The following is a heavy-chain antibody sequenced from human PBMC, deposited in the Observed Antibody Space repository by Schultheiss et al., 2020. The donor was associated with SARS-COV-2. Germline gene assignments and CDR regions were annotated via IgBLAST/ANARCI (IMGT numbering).Heavy chain of an antibody. Sequence: GGSLRLSCAASGFTFSSYGMHWVRQAPGKGLEWVAVISYDGSNKYYADSVKGRFTISRDNSKNTLYLQMNSLRAEDTALYYCARAGRYFDWLNDYWGQGTLVTVSS. CDR3: ARAGRYFDWLNDY. J-gene: IGHJ4*02. CDR2: ISYDGSNK. D-gene: IGHD3-9*01. CDR1: GFTFSSYG. V-gene: IGHV3-30*03.